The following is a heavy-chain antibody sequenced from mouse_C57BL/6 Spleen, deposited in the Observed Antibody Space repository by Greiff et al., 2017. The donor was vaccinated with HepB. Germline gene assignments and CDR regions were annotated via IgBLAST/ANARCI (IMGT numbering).Heavy chain of an antibody. CDR2: IHPNSGST. Sequence: QVQLQQPGAELVKPGASVKLSCKASGYTFTSYWMHWVKQRPGQGLEWIGMIHPNSGSTNYNEKFKSKATLTVDKSSSTAYMQLSSLTSEDSAVYYCVREGSYYFDYWGQGTTLTVSS. J-gene: IGHJ2*01. CDR3: VREGSYYFDY. CDR1: GYTFTSYW. V-gene: IGHV1-64*01.